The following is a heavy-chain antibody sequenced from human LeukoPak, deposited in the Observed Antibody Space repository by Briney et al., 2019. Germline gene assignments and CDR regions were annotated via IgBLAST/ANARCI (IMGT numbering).Heavy chain of an antibody. CDR2: IYTSGST. V-gene: IGHV4-4*07. D-gene: IGHD6-6*01. Sequence: ASETLSLTCTVSGGSISSYYWSWIRQPAGKGLEWIGRIYTSGSTNYNPSLKSRVTMSVDTSKNQFSLKLSSVTAADTAVYYCARYSSSSFGYYFDYWGQGTLVTVSS. J-gene: IGHJ4*02. CDR1: GGSISSYY. CDR3: ARYSSSSFGYYFDY.